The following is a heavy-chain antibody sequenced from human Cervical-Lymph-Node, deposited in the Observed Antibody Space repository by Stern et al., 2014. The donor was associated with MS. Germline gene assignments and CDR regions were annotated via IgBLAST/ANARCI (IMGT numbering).Heavy chain of an antibody. Sequence: EVQLVESGAGLVKPGGSLKLSCAASGFTFSGTWMNWVRQAPGKGLEWVGRIKTKSDGGTTDYAAPVKGRFIMSRDDSKNTLSLQMNSLKSEDTGIYYCTSVLSWGQGTLVTVSS. CDR2: IKTKSDGGTT. V-gene: IGHV3-15*01. CDR3: TSVLS. CDR1: GFTFSGTW. J-gene: IGHJ4*02.